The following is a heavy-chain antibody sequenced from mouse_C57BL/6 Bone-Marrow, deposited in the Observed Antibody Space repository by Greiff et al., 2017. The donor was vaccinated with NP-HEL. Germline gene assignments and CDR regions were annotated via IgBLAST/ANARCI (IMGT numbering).Heavy chain of an antibody. CDR2: ILPGSGST. D-gene: IGHD2-3*01. Sequence: VKLVESGAELMKPGASVKLSCKATGYTFTGYWIEWVKQRPGHGLEWIGEILPGSGSTNYNVKFKGKATFTADTSSNTAYMQLSSLTTEDSAIYYCAGWLLRGYFDVWGTGTTVTVSS. CDR3: AGWLLRGYFDV. J-gene: IGHJ1*03. CDR1: GYTFTGYW. V-gene: IGHV1-9*01.